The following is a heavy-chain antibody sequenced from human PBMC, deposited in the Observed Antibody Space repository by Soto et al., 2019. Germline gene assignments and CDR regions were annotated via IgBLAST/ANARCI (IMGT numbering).Heavy chain of an antibody. J-gene: IGHJ4*02. CDR1: WATLTSTY. D-gene: IGHD3-22*01. CDR3: ARDNFPSCYDISGPPPYLLY. V-gene: IGHV1-46*01. Sequence: GPPVKVACKASWATLTSTYMQCVRQAPGEGLEWLGIINPSGGSTSYAQKFQGRVTMTRDTSTSTVYMELSSLRAEDTAVYYCARDNFPSCYDISGPPPYLLYRCQG. CDR2: INPSGGST.